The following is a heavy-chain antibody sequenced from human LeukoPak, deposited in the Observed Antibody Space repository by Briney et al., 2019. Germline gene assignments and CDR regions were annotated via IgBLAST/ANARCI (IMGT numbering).Heavy chain of an antibody. CDR3: ARALYDYGAEGVVDY. D-gene: IGHD4/OR15-4a*01. J-gene: IGHJ4*02. V-gene: IGHV1-8*01. CDR2: NPNSGNT. Sequence: NPNSGNTGYAQKFQGRVTMTRNTSISTAYMELSSLRSEDTAVYYCARALYDYGAEGVVDYWGQGTLVTVSS.